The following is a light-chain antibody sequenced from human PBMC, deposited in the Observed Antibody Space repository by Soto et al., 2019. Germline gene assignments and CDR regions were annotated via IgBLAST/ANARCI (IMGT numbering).Light chain of an antibody. J-gene: IGKJ2*01. CDR3: QQYNKWPRT. V-gene: IGKV3-15*01. CDR1: QSVSSN. CDR2: GAS. Sequence: EIVMTQSPATLSVSPGERATLSRRASQSVSSNLAWYQQKPGQASRLLIYGASTTATGIPARFSGSGSGTEFTLTISSLQSEDFAVYNCQQYNKWPRTFGQGTKVDIK.